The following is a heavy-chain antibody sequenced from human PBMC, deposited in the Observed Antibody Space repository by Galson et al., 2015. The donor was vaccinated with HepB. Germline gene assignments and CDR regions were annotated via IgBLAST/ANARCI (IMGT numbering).Heavy chain of an antibody. Sequence: SLRLSCAASGFNFRTYTLNWVRQAPGKGLEWVSSISSSGTYIYYAASMKGRFTISRDNAKNTLYLQMNSLRAEDTAVYYCARSERQYYDSGTYYNLDYWGQGTLVTVSS. CDR2: ISSSGTYI. V-gene: IGHV3-21*01. D-gene: IGHD3-10*01. CDR3: ARSERQYYDSGTYYNLDY. CDR1: GFNFRTYT. J-gene: IGHJ4*02.